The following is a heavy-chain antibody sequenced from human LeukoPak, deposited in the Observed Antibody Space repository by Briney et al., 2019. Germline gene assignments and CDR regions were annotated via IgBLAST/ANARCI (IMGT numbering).Heavy chain of an antibody. V-gene: IGHV3-66*01. Sequence: GGSLRLSCAASGFTFSSYSMSWVRQAPGKGLEWVSVIYSGGSTYYADSVKGRFTISRDNSKNTLYLQMNSLRAEDTAVYYCARDRSVPAAKSSRGGIYYYGMDVWGQGTTVTVSS. CDR3: ARDRSVPAAKSSRGGIYYYGMDV. J-gene: IGHJ6*02. D-gene: IGHD2-2*01. CDR1: GFTFSSYS. CDR2: IYSGGST.